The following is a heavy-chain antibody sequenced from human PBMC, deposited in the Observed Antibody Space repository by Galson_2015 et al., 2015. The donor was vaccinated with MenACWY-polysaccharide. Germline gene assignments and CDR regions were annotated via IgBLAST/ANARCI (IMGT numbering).Heavy chain of an antibody. CDR3: AKVDCGSSGCKRIDF. CDR2: ITGSGDGA. J-gene: IGHJ3*01. Sequence: SLRLSCAASGFTFSNYAMSWVRQTPGEGLEWVSTITGSGDGAFYGDSVKGRFTTSRDNSKNTLYLHMNSLRTEDTAIYFCAKVDCGSSGCKRIDFWGQGTMVTVSS. V-gene: IGHV3-23*01. D-gene: IGHD2-15*01. CDR1: GFTFSNYA.